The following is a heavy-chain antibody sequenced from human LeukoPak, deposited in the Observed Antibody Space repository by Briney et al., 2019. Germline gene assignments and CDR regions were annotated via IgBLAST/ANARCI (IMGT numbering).Heavy chain of an antibody. Sequence: KPSETLSLTCAVYGGSFSGYYWSWIRQPPGKGLEWIGEINHSGSTNYNPSLKSRVTISVDTSKNQFSLKLSSVTAADTAVYYCARDPYGSGSYLDYWGQGTLVTVSS. CDR2: INHSGST. D-gene: IGHD3-10*01. CDR3: ARDPYGSGSYLDY. CDR1: GGSFSGYY. V-gene: IGHV4-34*01. J-gene: IGHJ4*02.